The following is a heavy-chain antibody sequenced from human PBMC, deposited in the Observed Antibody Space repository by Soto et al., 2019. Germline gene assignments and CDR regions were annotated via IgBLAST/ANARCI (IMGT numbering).Heavy chain of an antibody. J-gene: IGHJ4*02. CDR2: FDPEDGET. CDR3: ATAYSGPTKLDY. CDR1: GYTLTELS. Sequence: ASVKVSCKVSGYTLTELSMHWVRQAPGKGLEWMGGFDPEDGETIYAQKFQGRVTMTEDTSTDTAYMELSSLRSEDTAVYYCATAYSGPTKLDYWGQGTLVTVSS. V-gene: IGHV1-24*01. D-gene: IGHD5-12*01.